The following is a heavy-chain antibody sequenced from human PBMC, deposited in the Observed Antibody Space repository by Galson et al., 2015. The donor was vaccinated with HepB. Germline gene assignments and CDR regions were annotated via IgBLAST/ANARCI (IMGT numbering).Heavy chain of an antibody. V-gene: IGHV5-51*03. D-gene: IGHD3-10*01. CDR1: GYSFTSYW. J-gene: IGHJ6*02. CDR3: ATDGSGSYYNVPKYYYYYYGMDV. CDR2: IYPGDSDT. Sequence: QSGAEVTKPGESLTISCKGSGYSFTSYWIGWVRQMPGKGLEWMGIIYPGDSDTRYSPSFQGQVTISADKSISTAYLQWSSLKASDTAMYYCATDGSGSYYNVPKYYYYYYGMDVWGQGTTVTVSS.